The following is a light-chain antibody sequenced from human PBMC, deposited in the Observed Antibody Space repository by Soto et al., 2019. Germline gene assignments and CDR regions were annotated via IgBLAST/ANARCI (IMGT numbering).Light chain of an antibody. CDR1: QSSSSW. J-gene: IGKJ5*01. V-gene: IGKV1-5*01. CDR2: DAS. Sequence: DIQMTQSPSTLSASVGDRVTITCRASQSSSSWLAWYQQKPGKAPKLLIYDASNLESGVPSRFSGSGSGTEFTLTRSSLQPDDFATYYCQQYNSYPITFGQGTRLEIK. CDR3: QQYNSYPIT.